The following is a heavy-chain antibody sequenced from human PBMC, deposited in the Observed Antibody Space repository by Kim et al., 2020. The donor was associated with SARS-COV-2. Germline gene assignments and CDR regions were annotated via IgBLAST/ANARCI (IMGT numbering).Heavy chain of an antibody. D-gene: IGHD4-17*01. J-gene: IGHJ4*02. CDR3: AKDNGDGYYFDY. Sequence: GGSLRLSCAASGFTFSSYAMSWVRQAPGKGLEWVSVIYSGGSSTYYADSVKGRFTISRDNSKNTLYLQMNSLRAEDTAVYYCAKDNGDGYYFDYWGQGTLVTVSS. CDR1: GFTFSSYA. V-gene: IGHV3-23*03. CDR2: IYSGGSST.